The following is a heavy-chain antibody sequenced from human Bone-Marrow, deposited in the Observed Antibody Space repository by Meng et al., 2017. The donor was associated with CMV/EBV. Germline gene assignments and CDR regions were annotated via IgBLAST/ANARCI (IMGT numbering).Heavy chain of an antibody. D-gene: IGHD3-3*01. J-gene: IGHJ6*02. V-gene: IGHV4-61*01. CDR2: IYYSGST. Sequence: SETLSLTCTVSGGSVSSVRYYWSWLRQPPGKGLEWIGYIYYSGSTNYNPTLKSRVTISVDTSKNQFSLKLSSVTTADTAGYYCARDVRSGYDFWGGYEWGDSYYGMDVWGQGTTVTVSS. CDR1: GGSVSSVRYY. CDR3: ARDVRSGYDFWGGYEWGDSYYGMDV.